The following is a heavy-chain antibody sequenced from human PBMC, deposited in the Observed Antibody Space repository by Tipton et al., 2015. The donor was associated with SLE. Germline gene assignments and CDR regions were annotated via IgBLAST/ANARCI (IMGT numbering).Heavy chain of an antibody. CDR3: AREGYSSSVDAFDI. D-gene: IGHD6-13*01. Sequence: TLSLTCTVSGGSISSSSYYWGWIRQPPGKGLEWIGSIYYSGSTYYNPSLKSRATISVDTSKNQFSLKLSSVTAADTAVYYCAREGYSSSVDAFDIWGQGTMVTVSS. J-gene: IGHJ3*02. CDR1: GGSISSSSYY. CDR2: IYYSGST. V-gene: IGHV4-39*07.